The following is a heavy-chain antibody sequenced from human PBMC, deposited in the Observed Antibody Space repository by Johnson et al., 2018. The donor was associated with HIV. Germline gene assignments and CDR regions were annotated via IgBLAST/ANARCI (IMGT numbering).Heavy chain of an antibody. D-gene: IGHD6-19*01. CDR1: GFTFSSYG. Sequence: QVHLVESGGGVVQPGGSLRLSCAASGFTFSSYGMHWVRQTPGKGLEWVAFIRYDGSNTYYADSVKGRFTISRDNSKNTLYLQMNSRRAEDTAVYYCARAVARGQWLANGYIWGQGTMVTVSS. J-gene: IGHJ3*02. CDR2: IRYDGSNT. CDR3: ARAVARGQWLANGYI. V-gene: IGHV3-30*02.